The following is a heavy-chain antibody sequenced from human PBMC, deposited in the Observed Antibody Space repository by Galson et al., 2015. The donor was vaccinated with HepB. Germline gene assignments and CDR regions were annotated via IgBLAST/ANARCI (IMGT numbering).Heavy chain of an antibody. CDR1: GYTFTSYA. CDR3: ARASPLGGPQDVFDI. D-gene: IGHD2-15*01. J-gene: IGHJ3*02. V-gene: IGHV7-4-1*02. Sequence: SVKVSCKVPGYTFTSYAMNWVRQAPGQGLEWMGWINTNTGNPTYAQGFTGRFVFSLDTSVSTAYLQISSLKAEDTAVYYCARASPLGGPQDVFDIWGQGAMVTVSS. CDR2: INTNTGNP.